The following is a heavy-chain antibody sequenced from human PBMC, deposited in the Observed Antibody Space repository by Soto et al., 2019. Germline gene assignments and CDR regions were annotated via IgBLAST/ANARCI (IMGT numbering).Heavy chain of an antibody. CDR3: ARDKQQLVTTYGMDV. D-gene: IGHD6-13*01. V-gene: IGHV1-24*01. Sequence: ASVKVSCKVSGYTLTELSMRWVRQAPGKGLEWMGGFGAEDGNTIYAQKLQGRVTMTTDTSTSTAYMELRSLRSDDTAVYYCARDKQQLVTTYGMDVWGQGTTVTVSS. CDR2: FGAEDGNT. J-gene: IGHJ6*02. CDR1: GYTLTELS.